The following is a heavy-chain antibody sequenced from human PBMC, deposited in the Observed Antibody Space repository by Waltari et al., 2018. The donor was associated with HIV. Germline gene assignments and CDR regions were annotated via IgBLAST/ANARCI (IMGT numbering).Heavy chain of an antibody. J-gene: IGHJ4*02. Sequence: QLQLQESGPGLVKPSETLSLTCTVSGGPISSSSYYWGWIRQPPGKGLEWIGSIYYSGSTYYNPSLKSRGTISVDTSKIQCSLKLSSVTAADTAVYYCARVSYGSGGLDYWGQGTLVTVSS. V-gene: IGHV4-39*07. CDR2: IYYSGST. CDR1: GGPISSSSYY. D-gene: IGHD3-10*01. CDR3: ARVSYGSGGLDY.